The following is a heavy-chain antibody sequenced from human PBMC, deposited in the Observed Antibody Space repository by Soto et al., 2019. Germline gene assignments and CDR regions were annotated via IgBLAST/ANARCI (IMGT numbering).Heavy chain of an antibody. CDR1: GFTFSSYS. Sequence: GGSLRLSCAASGFTFSSYSMNWVRQAPGKGLEWVSSIRSSSSYIYYADSVKGRFTISRDNAKNSLYLQMNSLRADDTAVYYCARALTIFGVLYGMDVWGKGSTVT. CDR2: IRSSSSYI. J-gene: IGHJ6*04. CDR3: ARALTIFGVLYGMDV. D-gene: IGHD3-3*01. V-gene: IGHV3-21*01.